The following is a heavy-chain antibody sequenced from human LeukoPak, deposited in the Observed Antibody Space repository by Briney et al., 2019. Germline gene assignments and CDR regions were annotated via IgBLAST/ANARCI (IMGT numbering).Heavy chain of an antibody. Sequence: GGSLRLSCAASGFTFSSYGMHWVRQAPGKGLEWVAVISYDGSNKYYADSVKGRFTISRDNSKSTLYLQMNSLRAEDTAVYYCAKKFRGYDILTGSYYFDYWGQGTLVTVSS. CDR3: AKKFRGYDILTGSYYFDY. CDR2: ISYDGSNK. J-gene: IGHJ4*02. D-gene: IGHD3-9*01. CDR1: GFTFSSYG. V-gene: IGHV3-30*18.